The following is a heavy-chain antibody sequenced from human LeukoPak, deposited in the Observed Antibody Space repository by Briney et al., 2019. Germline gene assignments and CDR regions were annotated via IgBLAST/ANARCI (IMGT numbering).Heavy chain of an antibody. CDR3: ARDFETLYYYYYYMDV. CDR1: GYTLTELS. V-gene: IGHV1-24*01. Sequence: ASVKVSCKVSGYTLTELSMPWVRQAPGKGLEWMGGFDPEDGETIYAQKFQGRVTMTEDTSTDTAYMELSSLRSDDTAVYYCARDFETLYYYYYYMDVWGKGTTVTVSS. CDR2: FDPEDGET. J-gene: IGHJ6*03. D-gene: IGHD2/OR15-2a*01.